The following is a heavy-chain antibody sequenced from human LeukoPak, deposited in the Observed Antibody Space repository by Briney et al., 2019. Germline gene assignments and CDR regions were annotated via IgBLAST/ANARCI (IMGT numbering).Heavy chain of an antibody. CDR1: GFTFDDYA. Sequence: GGSLGLSCAASGFTFDDYAMHWVRQAPGMGLEWVSLISRDGGSTYYADSVKGRFTISRDNSKKSLYLQMNSLRTEDTALYYCAKETSAYDGSCWGQGTLVTVSS. CDR3: AKETSAYDGSC. V-gene: IGHV3-43*02. J-gene: IGHJ4*02. D-gene: IGHD5-12*01. CDR2: ISRDGGST.